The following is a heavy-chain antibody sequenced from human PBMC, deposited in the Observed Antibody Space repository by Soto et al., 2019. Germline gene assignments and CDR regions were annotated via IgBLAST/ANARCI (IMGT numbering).Heavy chain of an antibody. J-gene: IGHJ4*02. V-gene: IGHV4-61*08. CDR1: GGSISSGGYS. D-gene: IGHD4-17*01. Sequence: SETLSLTCAVSGGSISSGGYSWSWIRPPPGQGLEWIGYIYHSGSTNYNPSLKSRVTISVDTSKNQFSLKLSSVTAADTAVYYCARDYGDYFDFWGQGTLVTVSS. CDR3: ARDYGDYFDF. CDR2: IYHSGST.